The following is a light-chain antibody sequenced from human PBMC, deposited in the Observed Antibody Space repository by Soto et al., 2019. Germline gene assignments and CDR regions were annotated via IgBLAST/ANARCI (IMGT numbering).Light chain of an antibody. CDR3: CSYAGSSTPVV. V-gene: IGLV2-23*01. CDR2: EGS. Sequence: QLVLTQPASVSGSPGQSITISCTGTNSDVGSFNLVSWYQQHPGKAPKLMIYEGSRRPSGVSNRFSGSKSGNTASLTISGLQAEDEADYYCCSYAGSSTPVVFGGGTKLTVL. CDR1: NSDVGSFNL. J-gene: IGLJ2*01.